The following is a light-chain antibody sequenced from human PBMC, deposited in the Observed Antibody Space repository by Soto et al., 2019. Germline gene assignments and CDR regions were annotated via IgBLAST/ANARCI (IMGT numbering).Light chain of an antibody. CDR2: ATS. V-gene: IGKV3-20*01. CDR1: QSISDT. Sequence: EIVMTQSPATLSVSPGGRATLSCRASQSISDTLAWYLQKPGQAPRLLIYATSVRATGIPDRFSGSGSGTDFTLIISRLEPEDFAVYYCQQYGSSPKTFGQGTKVDIK. CDR3: QQYGSSPKT. J-gene: IGKJ1*01.